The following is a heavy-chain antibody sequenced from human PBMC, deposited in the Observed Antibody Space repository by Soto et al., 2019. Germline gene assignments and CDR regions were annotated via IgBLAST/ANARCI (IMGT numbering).Heavy chain of an antibody. J-gene: IGHJ4*02. D-gene: IGHD3-22*01. CDR2: IRGGGTT. CDR3: ARADYYDSSGFYYDC. Sequence: GGSLRLSCAASGFTVSSNWMNWVRQAPGKGLEWVSIIRGGGTTYYADSVKGRFIISRDNSKNTLYLQMNSLRSEDTAVYFCARADYYDSSGFYYDCWGQGSLVTVSS. CDR1: GFTVSSNW. V-gene: IGHV3-53*05.